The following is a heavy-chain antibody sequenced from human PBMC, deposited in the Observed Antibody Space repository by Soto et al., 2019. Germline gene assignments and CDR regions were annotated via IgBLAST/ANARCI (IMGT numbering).Heavy chain of an antibody. CDR2: IYYSGST. D-gene: IGHD2-15*01. CDR1: GGSISSSSYY. Sequence: SDTLSLTCTVSGGSISSSSYYWGWIRQPPGKGLEWIGSIYYSGSTYYNPSLKSRVTISVDTSKNQFSLNVSSVTAADTAVYYCTRVGARSCSGATCPMPYWGQGALVTVSS. J-gene: IGHJ4*02. CDR3: TRVGARSCSGATCPMPY. V-gene: IGHV4-39*07.